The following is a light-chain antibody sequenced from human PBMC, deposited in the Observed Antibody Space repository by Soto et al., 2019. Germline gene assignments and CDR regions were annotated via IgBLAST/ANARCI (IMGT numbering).Light chain of an antibody. CDR2: DAS. J-gene: IGKJ5*01. Sequence: EVVLTQSPATLSLSPGERATLSCRASQSISRFLVWYQQKPGQAPRLLIYDASNRATGVPDRFSGSESGTDFTLTISSLEPEDFTVYYCQQRQNWPPITFGQGTRLEIK. V-gene: IGKV3-11*01. CDR1: QSISRF. CDR3: QQRQNWPPIT.